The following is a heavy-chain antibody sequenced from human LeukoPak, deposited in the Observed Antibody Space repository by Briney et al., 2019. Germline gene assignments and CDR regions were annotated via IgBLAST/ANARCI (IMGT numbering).Heavy chain of an antibody. D-gene: IGHD6-6*01. V-gene: IGHV3-74*01. CDR3: AKTKAEIAARPVYGY. J-gene: IGHJ4*02. CDR2: INSDGSST. Sequence: GGSLRLSCAASGFTFSSYWMHWVRQVPGKGLVWVSRINSDGSSTSYADSVRGRFTISRDNSKNTLYLQMNSLRAEDTAVYYCAKTKAEIAARPVYGYWGQGTLVTVSS. CDR1: GFTFSSYW.